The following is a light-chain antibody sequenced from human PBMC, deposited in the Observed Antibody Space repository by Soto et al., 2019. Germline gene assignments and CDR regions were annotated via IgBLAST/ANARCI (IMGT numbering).Light chain of an antibody. CDR3: QQYGDSPAT. CDR2: GVS. Sequence: EIVLTQSPATLSLSPGERATLSCRASQSVSSYLAWYQHKPGQAPRLLMYGVSSRATGIPDRFSGSGSGTDFTLTFSRLEPEDFAVYYCQQYGDSPATFGPGTKVDI. J-gene: IGKJ3*01. V-gene: IGKV3-20*01. CDR1: QSVSSY.